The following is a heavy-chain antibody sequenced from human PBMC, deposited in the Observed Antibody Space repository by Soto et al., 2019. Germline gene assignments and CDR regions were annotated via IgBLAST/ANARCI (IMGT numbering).Heavy chain of an antibody. Sequence: VQLVESGGGEVQPGRSLRLSCAASGFTYTDFALHWVRQAPGKGLEWVAIISYDGSDKYYADSVKGRFAISRDNPKNTLYLEMNSLRPEDTAVYFCARRAWHSYYAIDVWGQGTTFTVFS. J-gene: IGHJ6*02. CDR1: GFTYTDFA. D-gene: IGHD1-26*01. CDR2: ISYDGSDK. CDR3: ARRAWHSYYAIDV. V-gene: IGHV3-30*09.